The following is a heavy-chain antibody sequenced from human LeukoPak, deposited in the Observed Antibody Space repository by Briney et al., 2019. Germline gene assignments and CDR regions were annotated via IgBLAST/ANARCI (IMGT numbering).Heavy chain of an antibody. D-gene: IGHD3-16*01. CDR1: GFSFSDYW. CDR3: ARDLGGGVY. Sequence: GGSLRLSCAASGFSFSDYWMSWVRQAPGKGLEWVANIKQDGSEKYYVDSVKGRFTISRDNAKNTLYLQMNSLRAEDTAVYYCARDLGGGVYWGQGTLVTVSS. V-gene: IGHV3-7*01. J-gene: IGHJ4*02. CDR2: IKQDGSEK.